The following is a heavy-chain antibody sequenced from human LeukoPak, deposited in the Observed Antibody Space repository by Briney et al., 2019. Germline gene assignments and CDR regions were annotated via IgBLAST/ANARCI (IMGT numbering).Heavy chain of an antibody. Sequence: PSETLSLTCAVYGGSFSGYYWSWIRQPPGKGLEWIGEINHSGSTNYNPSLKSRVTISVDTSKNQFSLKLSSVTAADTAVYYCARGLWFGESLAFDMWGQGTMVTVSS. CDR1: GGSFSGYY. CDR2: INHSGST. D-gene: IGHD3-10*01. V-gene: IGHV4-34*01. J-gene: IGHJ3*02. CDR3: ARGLWFGESLAFDM.